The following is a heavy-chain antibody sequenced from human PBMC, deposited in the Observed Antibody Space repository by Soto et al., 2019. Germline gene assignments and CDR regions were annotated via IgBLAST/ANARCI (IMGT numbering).Heavy chain of an antibody. V-gene: IGHV3-21*01. J-gene: IGHJ3*02. D-gene: IGHD6-13*01. CDR2: ISSSSSYI. Sequence: GGSLRLSCAASGFTFSSYSMNWVRQATGKGLEWVSSISSSSSYIYYADSVKGRFTISRDNAKNSLYLQMNSLRAEDTAVYYCATISSSWTLDASDIWGQGTMVTVSS. CDR1: GFTFSSYS. CDR3: ATISSSWTLDASDI.